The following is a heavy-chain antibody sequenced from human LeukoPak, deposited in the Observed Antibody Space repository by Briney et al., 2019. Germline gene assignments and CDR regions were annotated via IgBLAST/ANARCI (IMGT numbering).Heavy chain of an antibody. CDR2: ISSSSSTI. V-gene: IGHV3-48*01. Sequence: GGSPRLSCAASGFTFSSYSMNWVRQAPGKGLEWVSYISSSSSTIYYADSVKGRFTISRDNAKNSLYLQMNSLRAEDTAVYYCARDRGDYDAFDIWGQGTMVTVSS. J-gene: IGHJ3*02. D-gene: IGHD4-17*01. CDR1: GFTFSSYS. CDR3: ARDRGDYDAFDI.